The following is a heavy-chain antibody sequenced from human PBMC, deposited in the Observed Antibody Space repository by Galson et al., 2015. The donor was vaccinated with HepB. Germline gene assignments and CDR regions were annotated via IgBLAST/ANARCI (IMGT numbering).Heavy chain of an antibody. J-gene: IGHJ4*02. Sequence: ETLSLTCTVSGGSISSYYWSWIRQPPGKGLEWIGYIYYSGSTNYNPSLKSRVTISVDTSKNQFSLKLSSVTAADTAVYYCARQRNLGFERPSDFDYWGQGTLVTVSS. CDR1: GGSISSYY. V-gene: IGHV4-59*08. CDR2: IYYSGST. CDR3: ARQRNLGFERPSDFDY. D-gene: IGHD3-9*01.